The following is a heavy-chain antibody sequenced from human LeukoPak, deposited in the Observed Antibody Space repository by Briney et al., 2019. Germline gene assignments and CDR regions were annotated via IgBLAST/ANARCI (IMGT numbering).Heavy chain of an antibody. Sequence: PSETLSLTCSVSGGSMNSGYWSWIRQPPGKGLEWIGLLYPSGSTNYNTSLKIRVTISVDTSRTQFSLKLSSMTAADTAVYYCAGGHYPFEYWGQGTLVTVSS. CDR1: GGSMNSGY. V-gene: IGHV4-59*01. D-gene: IGHD1-26*01. CDR3: AGGHYPFEY. J-gene: IGHJ4*02. CDR2: LYPSGST.